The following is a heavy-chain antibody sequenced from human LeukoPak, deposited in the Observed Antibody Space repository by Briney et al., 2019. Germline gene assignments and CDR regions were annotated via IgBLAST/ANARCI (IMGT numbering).Heavy chain of an antibody. CDR3: ARAIIDRFLEHVDY. CDR1: GGSISSGSYY. V-gene: IGHV4-61*02. Sequence: KPSETLSLTCTVSGGSISSGSYYWSWIRQPAGKGLEWIGRIYTSGSTNYNPSLKSRVTISVDTSKNQFSLKLSSVTAADTAVYYCARAIIDRFLEHVDYWGQGTLVTVSS. CDR2: IYTSGST. D-gene: IGHD3-3*01. J-gene: IGHJ4*02.